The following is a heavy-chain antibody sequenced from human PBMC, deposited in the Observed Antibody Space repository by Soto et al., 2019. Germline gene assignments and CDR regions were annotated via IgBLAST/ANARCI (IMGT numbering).Heavy chain of an antibody. D-gene: IGHD6-19*01. J-gene: IGHJ4*01. CDR3: ARSSASSGWYGRFDY. CDR2: IYYSGST. Sequence: SETLSLTCTVSGGSISSNYWSWIRQPPGKGLEWIGYIYYSGSTNYNPSLKSRVTISVDTSKNQFSLKLSSVTAADTAVYYCARSSASSGWYGRFDYWGHGTLVTVSS. CDR1: GGSISSNY. V-gene: IGHV4-59*01.